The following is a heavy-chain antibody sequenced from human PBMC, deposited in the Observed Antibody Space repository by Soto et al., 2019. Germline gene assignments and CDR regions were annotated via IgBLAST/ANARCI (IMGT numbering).Heavy chain of an antibody. Sequence: PSETLSLTCAFYGGSFSGYYWSWIRQPPGKGLEWIGEINHSGSTNYNPSLKSRVTISVDTSKNQFSLKLSSVTAADTAVYYCARGQREATMVRGVTLDYYYYMDVWGKGTTVTVSS. V-gene: IGHV4-34*01. CDR2: INHSGST. CDR3: ARGQREATMVRGVTLDYYYYMDV. J-gene: IGHJ6*03. D-gene: IGHD3-10*01. CDR1: GGSFSGYY.